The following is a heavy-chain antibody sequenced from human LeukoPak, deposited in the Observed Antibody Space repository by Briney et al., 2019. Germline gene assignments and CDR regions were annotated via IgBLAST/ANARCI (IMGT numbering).Heavy chain of an antibody. V-gene: IGHV3-48*02. CDR1: GFTFSSYS. J-gene: IGHJ4*02. CDR2: ISSSSSTI. D-gene: IGHD2-2*01. CDR3: ATRQLGYCSSTSCSSPDY. Sequence: GGSLRLSCAASGFTFSSYSMNCVRQAPGEGLEWVSYISSSSSTIYYADSVKGRFTISRDNAKNSLYLQMNSLRDEDTAVYYCATRQLGYCSSTSCSSPDYWGQGTLVTVSS.